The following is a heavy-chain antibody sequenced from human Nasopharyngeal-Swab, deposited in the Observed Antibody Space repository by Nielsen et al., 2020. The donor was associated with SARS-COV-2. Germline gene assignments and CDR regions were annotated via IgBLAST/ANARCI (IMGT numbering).Heavy chain of an antibody. J-gene: IGHJ4*02. V-gene: IGHV3-30-3*01. Sequence: GGSLRLSCAASGFTFSSYAMHWVRQAPGKGLEWVAVISYDGSNKYYADSVKGRFTISRDNSKNTLYLQMNSLRAEDTAVYYCARGVYVVVPAANGDYWGQGTLVTVSS. CDR1: GFTFSSYA. CDR3: ARGVYVVVPAANGDY. CDR2: ISYDGSNK. D-gene: IGHD2-2*01.